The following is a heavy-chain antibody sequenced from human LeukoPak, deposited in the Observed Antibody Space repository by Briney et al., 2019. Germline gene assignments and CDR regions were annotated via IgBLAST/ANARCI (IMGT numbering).Heavy chain of an antibody. D-gene: IGHD4/OR15-4a*01. V-gene: IGHV4-59*01. CDR2: IYYSGST. Sequence: SETLSLTCTVSGGSISSYYWSWIRQPPGKGLEWIGYIYYSGSTNYNPSLKSRVTISVDTSKNQFSLKLSSVTAADTAVYYCAREAHLGAYNWFDPWGQGTLVTVSS. J-gene: IGHJ5*02. CDR1: GGSISSYY. CDR3: AREAHLGAYNWFDP.